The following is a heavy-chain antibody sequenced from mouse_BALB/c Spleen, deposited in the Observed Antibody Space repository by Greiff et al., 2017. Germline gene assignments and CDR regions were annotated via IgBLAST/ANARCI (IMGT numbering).Heavy chain of an antibody. D-gene: IGHD2-4*01. CDR2: INPGSGGT. J-gene: IGHJ3*01. V-gene: IGHV1-54*03. CDR1: GYAFTNYL. Sequence: VQLQQSGAELVRPGTSVKVSCKASGYAFTNYLIEWVKQRPGQGLEWIGVINPGSGGTNYNEKFKGKATLTADKSSSTAYMQLSSLTSDDSAVYFCARGADYEGCAYWGQGTLVTVSA. CDR3: ARGADYEGCAY.